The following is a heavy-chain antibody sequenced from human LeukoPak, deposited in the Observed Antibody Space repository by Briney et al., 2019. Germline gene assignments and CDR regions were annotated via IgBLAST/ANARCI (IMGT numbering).Heavy chain of an antibody. CDR1: GFTVSSNY. V-gene: IGHV3-53*01. CDR2: IYSGGST. J-gene: IGHJ2*01. CDR3: ARARSPGPHWYFDL. D-gene: IGHD5-24*01. Sequence: GGSLRLSCAASGFTVSSNYMSWVRQAPGKGLEWVSVIYSGGSTYYADSVKGRFTISRDNSKNTLYLQMNSLRAEDTAVYYCARARSPGPHWYFDLWGRGTLVTVSS.